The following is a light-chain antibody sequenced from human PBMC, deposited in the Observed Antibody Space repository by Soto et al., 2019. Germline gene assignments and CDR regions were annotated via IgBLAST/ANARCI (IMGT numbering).Light chain of an antibody. CDR1: SGHSSYI. CDR2: LEGSGSD. V-gene: IGLV4-60*02. Sequence: QSVLTQSSSASASLGSSVKLTCTLSSGHSSYIIAWHTQQPGKAPRYLMKLEGSGSDNRGSGVPDRFSGSSFGADRYLTISNLQFEDEADYYCETWDSNTHVFGGGTKLTVL. J-gene: IGLJ3*02. CDR3: ETWDSNTHV.